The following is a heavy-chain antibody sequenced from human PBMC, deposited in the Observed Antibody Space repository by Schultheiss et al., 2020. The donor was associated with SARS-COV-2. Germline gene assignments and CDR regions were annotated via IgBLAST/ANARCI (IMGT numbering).Heavy chain of an antibody. CDR2: IYYSGTT. V-gene: IGHV4-31*03. Sequence: SETLSLTCTVSGGSISSGGYYWSWIRQHPGKGLEWIGYIYYSGTTNYNPSLKSRVTISVDTSKNQFSLKLSSVTAADTAVYYCASTPYYDFWSGLYYFDYWGQGTLVTSPQ. J-gene: IGHJ4*02. D-gene: IGHD3-3*01. CDR3: ASTPYYDFWSGLYYFDY. CDR1: GGSISSGGYY.